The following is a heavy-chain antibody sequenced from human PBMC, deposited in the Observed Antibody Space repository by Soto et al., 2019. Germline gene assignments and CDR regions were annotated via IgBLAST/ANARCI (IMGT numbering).Heavy chain of an antibody. CDR1: GGSYSGYY. Sequence: PSDTLSLTCAVYGGSYSGYYWSWIRQPPGKGLEWIGEINHSGSTNYNPSLKSRVTISVDTSKNQFSLKLSSVTAADTAVYYCARGLGFSAGWFDPWGQGTLVNVPS. D-gene: IGHD6-19*01. V-gene: IGHV4-34*01. CDR2: INHSGST. CDR3: ARGLGFSAGWFDP. J-gene: IGHJ5*02.